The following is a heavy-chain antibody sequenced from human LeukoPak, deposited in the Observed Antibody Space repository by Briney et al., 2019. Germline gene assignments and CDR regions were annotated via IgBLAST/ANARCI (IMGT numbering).Heavy chain of an antibody. V-gene: IGHV1-69*06. CDR1: GGTFSSYA. Sequence: SVKVSCKASGGTFSSYAITWVRQAPGQGLEWMGGLIPIFGTANYAQKFQGRVTITADKSTSTAYMELSSLRSEDTAVYYCARVEDVAGTYYYYGMDVWGKGTTVTVSS. CDR2: LIPIFGTA. J-gene: IGHJ6*04. D-gene: IGHD6-19*01. CDR3: ARVEDVAGTYYYYGMDV.